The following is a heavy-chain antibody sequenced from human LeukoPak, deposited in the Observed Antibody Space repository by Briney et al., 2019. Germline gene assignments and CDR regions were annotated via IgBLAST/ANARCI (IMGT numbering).Heavy chain of an antibody. D-gene: IGHD6-25*01. CDR2: IYYSGST. CDR1: GGSISSSSYY. CDR3: ASGGVLWQRHAFDI. V-gene: IGHV4-39*07. Sequence: PSETLSLTCTVSGGSISSSSYYWGWIRQPPGKGLEWIGSIYYSGSTYYNPSLKSRVTISVDTSKNQFSLKLSSVTAADTAVYYCASGGVLWQRHAFDIWGQGTMVTVSS. J-gene: IGHJ3*02.